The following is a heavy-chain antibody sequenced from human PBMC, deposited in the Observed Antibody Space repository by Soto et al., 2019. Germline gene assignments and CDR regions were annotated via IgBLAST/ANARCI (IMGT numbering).Heavy chain of an antibody. V-gene: IGHV3-30*18. CDR2: ISYDGSNK. CDR1: GFTFSSYG. CDR3: AKDGTGAAIVGIDY. Sequence: PGGSLRLSCAASGFTFSSYGMHWVRQAPGKGLEWVAVISYDGSNKYYADSVKGRFTISRDNSKNTLYPQMNSLRAEDTAVYYCAKDGTGAAIVGIDYWGQGTLVTVSS. D-gene: IGHD2-2*01. J-gene: IGHJ4*02.